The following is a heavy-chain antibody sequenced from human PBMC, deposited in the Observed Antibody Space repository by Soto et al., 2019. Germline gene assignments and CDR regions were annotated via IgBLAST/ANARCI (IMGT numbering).Heavy chain of an antibody. CDR1: GFTFTNAW. Sequence: EVQLVESGGGLVKPGGSLRLSCAASGFTFTNAWMNWVRQAPGKGLESVGRIKSKNDGGTTDYTHPVKGKFIISRDDSENRLFMQKSRLQLEYAAGYYFVTDLLVWGQGTLVTVFS. D-gene: IGHD2-2*01. CDR3: VTDLLV. J-gene: IGHJ4*02. CDR2: IKSKNDGGTT. V-gene: IGHV3-15*01.